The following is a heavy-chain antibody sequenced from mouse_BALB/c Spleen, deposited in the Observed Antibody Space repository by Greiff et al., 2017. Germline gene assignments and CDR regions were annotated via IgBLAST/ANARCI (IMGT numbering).Heavy chain of an antibody. Sequence: VQLQESGAELAKPGASVKMSCKASGYTFTSYWMHWVKQRPGQGLEWIGYINPSTGYTEYNQKFKDKATLTADKSSSTAYMQLSSLTSEDSAVYYCASPYRYDGNYYAMDYWGQGTSVTVSS. CDR1: GYTFTSYW. CDR2: INPSTGYT. CDR3: ASPYRYDGNYYAMDY. J-gene: IGHJ4*01. V-gene: IGHV1-7*01. D-gene: IGHD2-14*01.